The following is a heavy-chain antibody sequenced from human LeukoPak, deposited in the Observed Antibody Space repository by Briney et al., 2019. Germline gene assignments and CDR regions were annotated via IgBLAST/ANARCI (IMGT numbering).Heavy chain of an antibody. Sequence: ASVKVSCKASGYTFTSYYMHWVRQAPGQGLEWMGIINPSGGSTSYAQKLQGRVTMTTDTSTSTAYMELRSLRSDDTAVYYCARDLACGDAFDIWGQGTMVTVSS. V-gene: IGHV1-46*01. J-gene: IGHJ3*02. CDR3: ARDLACGDAFDI. CDR1: GYTFTSYY. CDR2: INPSGGST. D-gene: IGHD6-25*01.